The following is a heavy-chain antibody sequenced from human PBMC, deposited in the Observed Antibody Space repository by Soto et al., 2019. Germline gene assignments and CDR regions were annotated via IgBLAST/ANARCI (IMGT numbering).Heavy chain of an antibody. CDR2: INLSEGST. V-gene: IGHV1-46*01. Sequence: VKVSCKASGYTFTSYYMHWVRQAPGQGLEWMGIINLSEGSTNYARKFQDRVTMTRDTSTNTVYMELSDLRSQDTAVYYCARTTFAPGGFYCYGMDVWGQGTTVTVSS. CDR1: GYTFTSYY. D-gene: IGHD3-10*01. J-gene: IGHJ6*02. CDR3: ARTTFAPGGFYCYGMDV.